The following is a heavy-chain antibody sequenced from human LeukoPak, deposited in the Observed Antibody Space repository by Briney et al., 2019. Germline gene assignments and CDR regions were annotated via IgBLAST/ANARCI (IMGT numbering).Heavy chain of an antibody. CDR2: IRYDGSNK. D-gene: IGHD6-19*01. J-gene: IGHJ1*01. Sequence: GGSLRLSCAASGFTFSSYGMHWVRQAPGKGLEWVAFIRYDGSNKYYADSVKGRFTISRDNSKNTLYLQMNSLRAEDTAVYYCARGGKRAVAGTRSPQYYQHWGQGTLVTVSP. V-gene: IGHV3-30*02. CDR3: ARGGKRAVAGTRSPQYYQH. CDR1: GFTFSSYG.